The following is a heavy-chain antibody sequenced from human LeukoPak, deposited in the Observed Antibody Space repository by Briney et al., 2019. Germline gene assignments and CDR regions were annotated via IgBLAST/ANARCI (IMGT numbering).Heavy chain of an antibody. CDR3: ARYGLRRDAFDI. CDR1: GGSISSSSYY. D-gene: IGHD3-16*01. CDR2: IYYSGST. V-gene: IGHV4-39*01. Sequence: MTSETLSLTCTVSGGSISSSSYYWGWIRQPPGKGLEWIGSIYYSGSTYYNPSLKSRVTISVDTSKNQFSLKLSSVTAADTAVYYCARYGLRRDAFDIWGQGTMVTVSS. J-gene: IGHJ3*02.